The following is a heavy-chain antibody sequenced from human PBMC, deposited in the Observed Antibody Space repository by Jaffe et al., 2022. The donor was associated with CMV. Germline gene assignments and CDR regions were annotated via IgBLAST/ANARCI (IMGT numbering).Heavy chain of an antibody. J-gene: IGHJ4*02. D-gene: IGHD4-4*01. V-gene: IGHV1-46*01. CDR1: GYTFTSYY. Sequence: QVQLVQSGAEVKKPGASVKVSCKASGYTFTSYYMHWVRQAPGQGLEWMGIINPSGGSTSYAQKFQGRVTMTRDTSTSTVYMELSSLRSEDTAVYYCAREYAVGMTSTVYFDYWGQGTLVTVSS. CDR2: INPSGGST. CDR3: AREYAVGMTSTVYFDY.